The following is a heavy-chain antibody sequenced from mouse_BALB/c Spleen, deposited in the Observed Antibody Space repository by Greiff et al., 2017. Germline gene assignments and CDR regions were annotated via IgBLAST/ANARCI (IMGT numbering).Heavy chain of an antibody. CDR3: ARRVTATGYYYAMDY. Sequence: EVQVVESGGGLVKPGGSLKLSCAASGFAFSSYDMSWVRQTPEKRLEWVAYISSGGGSTYYPDTVKGRFTISRDNAKNTLYLQMSSLKSEDTAMYYCARRVTATGYYYAMDYWGQGTSVTVSS. V-gene: IGHV5-12-1*01. D-gene: IGHD2-2*01. CDR2: ISSGGGST. CDR1: GFAFSSYD. J-gene: IGHJ4*01.